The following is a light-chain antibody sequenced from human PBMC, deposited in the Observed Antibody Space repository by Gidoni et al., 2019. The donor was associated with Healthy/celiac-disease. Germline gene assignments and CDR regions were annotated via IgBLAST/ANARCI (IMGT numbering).Light chain of an antibody. J-gene: IGKJ4*01. CDR3: QQYDNLPLT. Sequence: DSQMNQSPSSLSASVGDRVTTTCQASQDISNDLNWYQQKPGQAPQLLIYDASNLETGVPSRFRGSGSGTDFTFTISSLQPEVIATYYCQQYDNLPLTFGGGTKVEIK. CDR2: DAS. CDR1: QDISND. V-gene: IGKV1-33*01.